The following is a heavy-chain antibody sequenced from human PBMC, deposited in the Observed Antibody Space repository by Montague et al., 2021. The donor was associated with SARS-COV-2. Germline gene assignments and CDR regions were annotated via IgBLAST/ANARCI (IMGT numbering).Heavy chain of an antibody. CDR1: GGSFSGYY. CDR2: INHSGST. D-gene: IGHD4-17*01. CDR3: ARGRAVTTFYYYYYGMDV. Sequence: SETLSLTCAVYGGSFSGYYWSWIRQPPGKGLEWIGEINHSGSTNYNPSLKSRVTISVDTSKNQFSLKLSSVTAADTAVYYCARGRAVTTFYYYYYGMDVWGQGTTGPVSS. V-gene: IGHV4-34*01. J-gene: IGHJ6*02.